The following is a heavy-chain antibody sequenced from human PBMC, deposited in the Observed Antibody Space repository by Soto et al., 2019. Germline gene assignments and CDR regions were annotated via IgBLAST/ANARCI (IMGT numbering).Heavy chain of an antibody. V-gene: IGHV3-7*01. CDR1: GFTFSSYW. Sequence: GGSLRLSCAASGFTFSSYWMSWVRQAPGKGLEWVANIKQDGSEKYYVDSVKGRFTISRDNAKNSLYLQMNSLRAEDTAVYYCARDRYGGYVGYYFDYWGQGTLVTVSS. J-gene: IGHJ4*02. CDR2: IKQDGSEK. CDR3: ARDRYGGYVGYYFDY. D-gene: IGHD5-12*01.